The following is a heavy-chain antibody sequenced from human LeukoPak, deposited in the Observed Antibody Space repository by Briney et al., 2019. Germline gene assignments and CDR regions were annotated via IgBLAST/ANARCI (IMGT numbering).Heavy chain of an antibody. CDR1: VYTFTGYY. V-gene: IGHV1-2*02. J-gene: IGHJ4*02. D-gene: IGHD3-10*01. Sequence: GASLTVSFKASVYTFTGYYMHWVRQAPGQGLEWMGWINPDSGGTNYAQKFQGRVTMTRDTSISTAYMELSRLRSDDTAIYYCARDYASLGSGDFDYWGQGTLVTVSS. CDR2: INPDSGGT. CDR3: ARDYASLGSGDFDY.